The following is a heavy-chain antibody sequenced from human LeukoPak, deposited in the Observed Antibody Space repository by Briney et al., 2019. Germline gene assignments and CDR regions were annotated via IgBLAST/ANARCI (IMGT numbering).Heavy chain of an antibody. CDR1: GFTFTDSY. D-gene: IGHD1-1*01. V-gene: IGHV3-11*06. J-gene: IGHJ4*02. Sequence: GGSLRLSCAASGFTFTDSYMTWVRQAPGKGLEWLSYISGSGGDTNYADSVRGRFTISWDNAKNSLYLQMNSLRVEDTAVYYCARDPRTVRIWGQGTLVTVSS. CDR3: ARDPRTVRI. CDR2: ISGSGGDT.